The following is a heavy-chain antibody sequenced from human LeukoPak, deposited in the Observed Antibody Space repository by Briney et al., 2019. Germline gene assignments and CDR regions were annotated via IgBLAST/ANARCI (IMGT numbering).Heavy chain of an antibody. J-gene: IGHJ6*02. CDR3: AKDSVWFGDVLGGMDV. CDR2: ISYDGTEK. Sequence: GSSLRLSCGASGFTFSKYGMHWVRQAPGKGLEWVATISYDGTEKNYADSVKGRFIISRDNSKNTLFLQMNTLKTEDTAVYYCAKDSVWFGDVLGGMDVWGQGTTVSVSS. D-gene: IGHD3-10*01. CDR1: GFTFSKYG. V-gene: IGHV3-30*18.